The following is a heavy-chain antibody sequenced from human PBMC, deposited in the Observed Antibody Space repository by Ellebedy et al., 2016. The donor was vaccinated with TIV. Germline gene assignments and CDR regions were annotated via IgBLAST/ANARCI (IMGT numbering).Heavy chain of an antibody. CDR2: ISGRGIFT. CDR1: GFPFTNYD. D-gene: IGHD4-17*01. J-gene: IGHJ4*02. V-gene: IGHV3-23*01. Sequence: PGGSLRLSCAASGFPFTNYDITWVRQAPGKGLEWVSGISGRGIFTYYADSVKGRFTISNDISKNTVYLQMNSLKVEDTALYYCAKVDGYGELFHYWGQGTLVTVSS. CDR3: AKVDGYGELFHY.